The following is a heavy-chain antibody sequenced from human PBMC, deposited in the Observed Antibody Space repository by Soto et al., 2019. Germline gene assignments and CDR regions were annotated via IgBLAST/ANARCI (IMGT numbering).Heavy chain of an antibody. CDR1: GGSIRSGGFY. D-gene: IGHD3-9*01. Sequence: PSETLSLTCTVSGGSIRSGGFYWSWIHQHPGKGLEWIGYIYSRGITYYNPSLKSRVATTISVDTSQNQFSLKMTSVTAADTAVYYCARLLRYSDWSPGMDVWGQGTTVTVSS. J-gene: IGHJ6*02. CDR2: IYSRGIT. CDR3: ARLLRYSDWSPGMDV. V-gene: IGHV4-31*03.